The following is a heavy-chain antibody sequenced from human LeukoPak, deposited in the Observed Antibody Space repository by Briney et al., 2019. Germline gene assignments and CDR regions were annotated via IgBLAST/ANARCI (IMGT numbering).Heavy chain of an antibody. CDR1: GYTFTSYG. V-gene: IGHV1-18*01. D-gene: IGHD1-1*01. CDR2: ISAYNGNT. Sequence: ASVKVSCKASGYTFTSYGISWARQAPGQGLEWMGWISAYNGNTNYAQKLQGRVTMTTDTSTSTAYMELRSLRSDDAAVYYCARARYLYYFDYWGQGTLVTVSS. CDR3: ARARYLYYFDY. J-gene: IGHJ4*02.